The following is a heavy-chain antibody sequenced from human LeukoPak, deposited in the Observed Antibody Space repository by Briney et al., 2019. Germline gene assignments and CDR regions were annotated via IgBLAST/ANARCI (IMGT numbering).Heavy chain of an antibody. CDR2: IYYSGST. D-gene: IGHD3-9*01. V-gene: IGHV4-30-4*01. J-gene: IGHJ6*02. CDR1: GGSISSGDYS. Sequence: SQTLSLTCTGSGGSISSGDYSWSWIRQPPGKGLEWIGYIYYSGSTYYNPSLKSRVTISVDTSKNQFSLKLSSVTAADTAVYYCAREPYYDSLTGYYKRHYYYGMDVWGQGTTVTVSS. CDR3: AREPYYDSLTGYYKRHYYYGMDV.